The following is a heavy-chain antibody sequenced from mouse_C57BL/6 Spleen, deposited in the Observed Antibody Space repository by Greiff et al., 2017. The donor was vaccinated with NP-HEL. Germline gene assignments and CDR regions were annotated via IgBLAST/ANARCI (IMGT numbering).Heavy chain of an antibody. CDR3: DRIDWDEEYYAMDY. CDR2: INTSSGST. D-gene: IGHD4-1*01. CDR1: GYTFTSYW. V-gene: IGHV1-7*01. J-gene: IGHJ4*01. Sequence: VQLQQSGAELAKPGASVKLSCKASGYTFTSYWMHWVKQRPGQGLEWIGYINTSSGSTKYNQKFKDKATLTADKSSSTAYMQMGRLTYASYAVYYCDRIDWDEEYYAMDYWGQGTSVTVSS.